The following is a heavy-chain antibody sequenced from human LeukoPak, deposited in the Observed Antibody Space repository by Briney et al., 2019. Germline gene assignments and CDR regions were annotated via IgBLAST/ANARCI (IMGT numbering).Heavy chain of an antibody. CDR1: GFTFSSCG. V-gene: IGHV3-30*02. Sequence: GGSLRLSCAASGFTFSSCGMHWVRQAPGKGLEWVAFIRYDGSNKYYADSVKGRFTISRDNSKNTLYLQMNSLRAEDTAVYYCAKGLPAADRRAFDIWGQGTMVTVSS. J-gene: IGHJ3*02. CDR2: IRYDGSNK. CDR3: AKGLPAADRRAFDI. D-gene: IGHD2-2*01.